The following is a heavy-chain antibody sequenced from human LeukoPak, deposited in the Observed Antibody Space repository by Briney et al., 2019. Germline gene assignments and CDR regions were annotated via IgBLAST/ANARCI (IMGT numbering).Heavy chain of an antibody. D-gene: IGHD5-18*01. J-gene: IGHJ4*02. CDR3: ARDIYTYGRPGGY. Sequence: AAVRVSCMASGYTFTSYDSNCVRQAPGQGVEWMGWTNPNSGNTGYAQKFQGRVTMTRNTSISTAYMELSRLRSDETAVYYCARDIYTYGRPGGYWGQGTLVTVSS. CDR1: GYTFTSYD. V-gene: IGHV1-8*01. CDR2: TNPNSGNT.